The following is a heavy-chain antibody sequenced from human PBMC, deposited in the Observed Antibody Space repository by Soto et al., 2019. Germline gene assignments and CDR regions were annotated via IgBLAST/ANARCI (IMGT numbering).Heavy chain of an antibody. CDR1: GFTFSSYG. CDR2: ISYDGSNK. J-gene: IGHJ6*02. CDR3: AKNGGAYYYYYYGMDV. V-gene: IGHV3-30*18. D-gene: IGHD3-16*01. Sequence: VQLLESGGGLVQPGGSLRLSCAASGFTFSSYGMHWVRQAPGKGLEWVAVISYDGSNKYYADSVKGRFTISRDNSKNTLYLQMNSLRAEDTAVYYCAKNGGAYYYYYYGMDVWGQGTTVTVSS.